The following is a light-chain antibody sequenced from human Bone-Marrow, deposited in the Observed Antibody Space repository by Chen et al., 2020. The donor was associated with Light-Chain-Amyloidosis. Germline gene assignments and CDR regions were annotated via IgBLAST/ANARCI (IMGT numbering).Light chain of an antibody. CDR1: PFPGKF. CDR3: KSLDSSGNLCV. V-gene: IGLV3-25*03. Sequence: SELTQPPSVSVSPGQTARITCSGDPFPGKFAHWYQQKPGQAPVLVIFKDRERPSVITERFSGSSSGAIVSLTSSGAQAEDEAKYYCKSLDSSGNLCVCGGGTKVTVL. CDR2: KDR. J-gene: IGLJ1*01.